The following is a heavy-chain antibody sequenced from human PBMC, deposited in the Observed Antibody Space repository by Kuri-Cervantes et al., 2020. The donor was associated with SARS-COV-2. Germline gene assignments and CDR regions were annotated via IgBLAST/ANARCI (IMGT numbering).Heavy chain of an antibody. Sequence: GESLKISCAASGFTFSSYDMHWVRQATGKGLEWVSAIGTAGDPYYPGSVKGRFTISRENAKNTLYLQMNSLRAEDTAVYYCAKDQGGPVGATPDYWGQGTLVTVSS. V-gene: IGHV3-13*05. CDR3: AKDQGGPVGATPDY. CDR1: GFTFSSYD. CDR2: IGTAGDP. D-gene: IGHD1-26*01. J-gene: IGHJ4*02.